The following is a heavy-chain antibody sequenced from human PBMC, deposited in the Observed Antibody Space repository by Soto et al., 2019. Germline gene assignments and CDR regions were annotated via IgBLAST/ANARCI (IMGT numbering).Heavy chain of an antibody. CDR3: STRAYDTSGYYRFDP. J-gene: IGHJ5*01. CDR2: INHSGRV. Sequence: PSETLSLTCAVYGGSFSGHSWPWIRQSPGKGLEWIGDINHSGRVNYSPYIKSRVTISMDTSKNQFSLTLSAVTAADTAMYYCSTRAYDTSGYYRFDPWGQATRVTV. CDR1: GGSFSGHS. V-gene: IGHV4-34*01. D-gene: IGHD3-22*01.